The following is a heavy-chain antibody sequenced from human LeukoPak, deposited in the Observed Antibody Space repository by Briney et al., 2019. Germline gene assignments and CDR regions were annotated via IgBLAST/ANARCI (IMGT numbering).Heavy chain of an antibody. J-gene: IGHJ4*02. V-gene: IGHV4-61*01. Sequence: SETLSLTCTVSGGSVSSGSYYWSWIRQPPGKGLEWIGYIYYSGSAKYNPSLKSRVTISVDTSKNQFSLKLSSVTAADTAVYYCARTRIQLWSSPLDYWGQGTLVTVSS. D-gene: IGHD5-18*01. CDR2: IYYSGSA. CDR3: ARTRIQLWSSPLDY. CDR1: GGSVSSGSYY.